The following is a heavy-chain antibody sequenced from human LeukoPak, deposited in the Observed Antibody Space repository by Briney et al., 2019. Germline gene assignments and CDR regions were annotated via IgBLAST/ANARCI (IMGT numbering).Heavy chain of an antibody. V-gene: IGHV4-39*01. Sequence: PSETLSLTCTVSGGSISSSSYYWGWIRQPPGKGLEWIGSIYYSGSTYYNPSLKSRVTISVDTSKNQFSLKLSSVTAADTAVYYCARRKYYYDSSGYYPGFDYWGQGTLVTVSS. CDR3: ARRKYYYDSSGYYPGFDY. D-gene: IGHD3-22*01. CDR1: GGSISSSSYY. J-gene: IGHJ4*02. CDR2: IYYSGST.